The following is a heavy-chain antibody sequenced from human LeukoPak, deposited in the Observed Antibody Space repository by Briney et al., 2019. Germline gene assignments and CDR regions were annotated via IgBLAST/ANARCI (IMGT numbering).Heavy chain of an antibody. CDR2: IRYDGSNK. CDR3: AKDDRYYYDSSGYYQDY. J-gene: IGHJ4*02. V-gene: IGHV3-30*02. D-gene: IGHD3-22*01. CDR1: GFTFSSYG. Sequence: PGGSLRLSCAASGFTFSSYGMHWVRQAPGKGLEWVAFIRYDGSNKYYADSVKGRFTISRDNSKNTLYLQMNSLRAEDTAVYYCAKDDRYYYDSSGYYQDYWGQGALVTVSS.